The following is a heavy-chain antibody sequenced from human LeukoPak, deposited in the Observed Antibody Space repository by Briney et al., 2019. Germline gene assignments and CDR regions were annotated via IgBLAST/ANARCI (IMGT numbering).Heavy chain of an antibody. CDR1: GFTFSSYG. V-gene: IGHV3-30*02. Sequence: PGGSLRLSCAASGFTFSSYGMHWVRQAPGKGLEWVAFIRYDGSNKYYADSVKGRFTISRDNSKNTLYLQMNSLRAEDTAVYYCAKGHNLTPRDIVVVPAAHFDYWGQGTLVTVSS. D-gene: IGHD2-2*01. J-gene: IGHJ4*02. CDR2: IRYDGSNK. CDR3: AKGHNLTPRDIVVVPAAHFDY.